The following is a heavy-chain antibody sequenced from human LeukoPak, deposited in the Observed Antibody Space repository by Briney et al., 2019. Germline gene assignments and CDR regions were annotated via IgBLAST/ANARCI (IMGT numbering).Heavy chain of an antibody. J-gene: IGHJ4*02. Sequence: PSETLSLTCTVSGGSNSSYYWSWIRQPAGKGLEWLGRIYTTGSSNYNPSLKSRVTISVDTSKNQFSLKLSSVTAADTAVYYCARHQAAANNFDYWGQGTLVTVS. CDR1: GGSNSSYY. CDR3: ARHQAAANNFDY. CDR2: IYTTGSS. D-gene: IGHD6-25*01. V-gene: IGHV4-4*07.